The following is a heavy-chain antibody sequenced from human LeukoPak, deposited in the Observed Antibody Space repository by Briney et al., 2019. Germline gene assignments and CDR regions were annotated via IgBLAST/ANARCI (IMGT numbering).Heavy chain of an antibody. CDR2: INNDGSIA. J-gene: IGHJ4*01. D-gene: IGHD2-15*01. V-gene: IGHV3-74*01. CDR1: GFTFSSFW. CDR3: ARGGPADQTPDY. Sequence: GGSLRLSCAASGFTFSSFWMHWVRRAPGEGLVWVSFINNDGSIASYADSVKGRFTISRDNAKNTVYLQMNSLGAEDRAVYYCARGGPADQTPDYWGHGTLVTVSS.